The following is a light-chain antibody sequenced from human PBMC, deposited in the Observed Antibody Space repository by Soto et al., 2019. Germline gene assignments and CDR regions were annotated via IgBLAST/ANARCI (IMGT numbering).Light chain of an antibody. CDR2: GAS. Sequence: EIALTQSPGTLSLSPGEGATLSCRASQSVSTNFFAWYQQKPGQAPRLLIYGASTRATGIPDRFSGSGSGTDFTLTISRLEPEDFAVYYCQQYGRTSWTFGQGTRWIS. CDR3: QQYGRTSWT. J-gene: IGKJ1*01. CDR1: QSVSTNF. V-gene: IGKV3-20*01.